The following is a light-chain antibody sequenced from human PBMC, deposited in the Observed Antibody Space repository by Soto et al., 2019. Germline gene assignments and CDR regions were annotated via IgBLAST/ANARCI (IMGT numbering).Light chain of an antibody. CDR2: DVS. J-gene: IGLJ2*01. CDR3: SSYTSSTTLVV. V-gene: IGLV2-14*01. CDR1: SSDVGGYNY. Sequence: QSALTQPASVSGSPGQSITISCTGTSSDVGGYNYVSWHQQHPGKAPKLMIYDVSNRPSGVSNRFSGSKSGNTASLPISGLQAEDEADYYCSSYTSSTTLVVFGGGTKVTVL.